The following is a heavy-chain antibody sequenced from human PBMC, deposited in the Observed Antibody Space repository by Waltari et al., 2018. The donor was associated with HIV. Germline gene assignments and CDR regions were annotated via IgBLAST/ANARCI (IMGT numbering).Heavy chain of an antibody. CDR1: GFILGAYR. CDR3: ARDYCSSTSCTVDY. J-gene: IGHJ4*02. V-gene: IGHV3-48*01. Sequence: EVQLVVSGGGLVQPGGCLRATWAATGFILGAYRMNWVRKATGKGLGWVSHISSSSTTIYYADSVKGRFTISRDNAKNSLYLQMNSLRAEDTAVYYCARDYCSSTSCTVDYWGQGTLVTVSS. CDR2: ISSSSTTI. D-gene: IGHD2-2*01.